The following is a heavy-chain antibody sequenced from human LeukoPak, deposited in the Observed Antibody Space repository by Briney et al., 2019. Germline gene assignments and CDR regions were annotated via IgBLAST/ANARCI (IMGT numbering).Heavy chain of an antibody. V-gene: IGHV3-23*01. CDR2: ISGSGRST. CDR3: ARAGSGWYYFDY. CDR1: GFTFSSYA. J-gene: IGHJ4*02. D-gene: IGHD6-19*01. Sequence: GGSLRLSCAASGFTFSSYAMSWVRQAPGEGLEWVSGISGSGRSTYSADSVKGRFTASRDNSKNTLYLQMNSLRAEDTAVYYCARAGSGWYYFDYWGQGTLVTVSS.